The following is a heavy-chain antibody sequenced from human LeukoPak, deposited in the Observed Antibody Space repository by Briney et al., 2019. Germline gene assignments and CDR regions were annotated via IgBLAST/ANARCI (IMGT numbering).Heavy chain of an antibody. D-gene: IGHD1-26*01. Sequence: GGSLRLSCAASGFTFSSYAMSWVRQAPGKGLEWVSAISGSGGSTYYADSVKGRFTISRDNSKNTLYLQMNSLRAEDTAVYYCARAVGSYKAGIFDPWGQGTLVTVSS. J-gene: IGHJ5*02. CDR2: ISGSGGST. V-gene: IGHV3-23*01. CDR3: ARAVGSYKAGIFDP. CDR1: GFTFSSYA.